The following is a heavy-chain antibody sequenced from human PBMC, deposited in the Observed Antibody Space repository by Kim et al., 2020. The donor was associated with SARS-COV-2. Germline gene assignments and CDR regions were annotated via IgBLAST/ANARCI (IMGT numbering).Heavy chain of an antibody. J-gene: IGHJ6*02. CDR3: AKGGVDLGGMDV. CDR2: ISYDGSNK. CDR1: GFTFSSYG. V-gene: IGHV3-30*18. D-gene: IGHD3-10*01. Sequence: GGSLRLSCAASGFTFSSYGMHWVRQAPGKGLEWVAVISYDGSNKYYADSVKGRFTISRDNSKNTLYLQMNSLRAEDTAVYYCAKGGVDLGGMDVWGQGTTVTVSS.